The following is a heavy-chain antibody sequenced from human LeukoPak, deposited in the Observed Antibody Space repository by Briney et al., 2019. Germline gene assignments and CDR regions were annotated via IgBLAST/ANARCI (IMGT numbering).Heavy chain of an antibody. V-gene: IGHV3-30*02. CDR1: GFTFSSHA. Sequence: SGGSLRLSCAASGFTFSSHAMHWVRQAPGKGLEWVAFIRYDGGNKYYADSVKGRFTISRDNSKNTLYLQMNSLRAEDTAVYYCAKLTIFGVPTHDYWGQGTLVTVSS. CDR3: AKLTIFGVPTHDY. CDR2: IRYDGGNK. D-gene: IGHD3-3*01. J-gene: IGHJ4*02.